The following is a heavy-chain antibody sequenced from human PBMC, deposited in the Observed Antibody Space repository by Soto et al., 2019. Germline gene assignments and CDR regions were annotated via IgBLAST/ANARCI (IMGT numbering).Heavy chain of an antibody. D-gene: IGHD6-19*01. V-gene: IGHV1-69*06. Sequence: SVKVSCKASGGSFSTLGINWVRQAPGQGLEWMGGIIPLFGKARYAETSQGRVTITADTSTGTAYMEVSRLRSDDTAVFYCETAHNSGWYFFDYWGPGTLVTV. CDR1: GGSFSTLG. CDR3: ETAHNSGWYFFDY. J-gene: IGHJ4*02. CDR2: IIPLFGKA.